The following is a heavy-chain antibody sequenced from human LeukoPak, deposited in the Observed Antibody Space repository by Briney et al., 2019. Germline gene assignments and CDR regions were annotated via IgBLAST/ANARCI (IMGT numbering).Heavy chain of an antibody. CDR2: IYYSGST. Sequence: SQTLSLTCTVSGGSISSYYWSWIRQPPGKGLEWIGYIYYSGSTIYNPSLKSRVTISVDTSKNQFSLRLSSVTAADTAVYYCARVYCSSTSCYVDFDYWGQGTLVTVSS. D-gene: IGHD2-2*01. CDR3: ARVYCSSTSCYVDFDY. V-gene: IGHV4-59*01. J-gene: IGHJ4*02. CDR1: GGSISSYY.